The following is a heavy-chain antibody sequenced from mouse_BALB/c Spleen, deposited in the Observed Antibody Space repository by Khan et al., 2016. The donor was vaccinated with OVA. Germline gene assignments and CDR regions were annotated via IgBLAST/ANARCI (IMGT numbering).Heavy chain of an antibody. V-gene: IGHV2-6-5*01. Sequence: VELVESGPGLVAPSQSLSITCTDSGFSLTDYAVSWIRQPPGKGLEWLGVIWVSGSKYYNSVLKPRLSISKDNFKSQVFLMMNSLQADDTAMYYCARDPPYYSMDYWGQGTSVTVSS. CDR2: IWVSGSK. CDR1: GFSLTDYA. CDR3: ARDPPYYSMDY. J-gene: IGHJ4*01.